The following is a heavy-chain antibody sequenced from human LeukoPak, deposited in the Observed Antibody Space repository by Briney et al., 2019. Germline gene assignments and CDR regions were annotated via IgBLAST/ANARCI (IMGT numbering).Heavy chain of an antibody. J-gene: IGHJ4*02. CDR1: GFTFSIYW. D-gene: IGHD6-25*01. V-gene: IGHV3-7*01. Sequence: GGSLRLSCAASGFTFSIYWMTWVRQAPGKGREWVANIKEDGSEKHYVDSVKARFSISRDNARNSLHLQMNSLRVEDTAVYYCARAQSSGLDNWGQGTLVTVSS. CDR2: IKEDGSEK. CDR3: ARAQSSGLDN.